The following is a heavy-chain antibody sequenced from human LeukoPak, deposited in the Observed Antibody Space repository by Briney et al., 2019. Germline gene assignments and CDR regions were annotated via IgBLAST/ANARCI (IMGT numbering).Heavy chain of an antibody. J-gene: IGHJ4*02. D-gene: IGHD3-9*01. V-gene: IGHV1-2*02. Sequence: ASVKVSCKASGYTFTGYYMHWVRQAPGQGLEWMGWINPNSGGTNYAQKFQGRVTMTRDTSISTAYMELSRLRSDDTAVYYCARVDRYYDILTGFAHAYFDYWGQGTLVTVSP. CDR2: INPNSGGT. CDR3: ARVDRYYDILTGFAHAYFDY. CDR1: GYTFTGYY.